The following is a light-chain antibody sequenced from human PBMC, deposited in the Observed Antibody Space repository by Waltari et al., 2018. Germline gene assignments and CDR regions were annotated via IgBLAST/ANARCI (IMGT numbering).Light chain of an antibody. J-gene: IGLJ2*01. CDR1: SPNIGNNY. Sequence: QSVLTQPPSVSAAPGQKVTISCSGSSPNIGNNYISWSQHLPGAAPKLLISENNKRHSGIPDRFSGSKSGTSGTLDIIGLQIGDEADYYCGTWDTTLRGVVFGGGTRLTVL. V-gene: IGLV1-51*02. CDR3: GTWDTTLRGVV. CDR2: ENN.